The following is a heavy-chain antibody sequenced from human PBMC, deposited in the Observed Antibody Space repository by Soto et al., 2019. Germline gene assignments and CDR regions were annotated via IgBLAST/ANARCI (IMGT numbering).Heavy chain of an antibody. J-gene: IGHJ6*02. CDR3: ARWGRLAYYYDSSGYYYYYYGMDV. CDR2: IYYSGST. D-gene: IGHD3-22*01. Sequence: QVQLQESGPGLVKPSQTLSLTCTVSGGSISSGGYYWSWIRQHPGKGLEWIGYIYYSGSTYYNPSLKSRVTISVDTSKNQFSLKLSSVTAADTAVYYCARWGRLAYYYDSSGYYYYYYGMDVWGQGTTVTVSS. CDR1: GGSISSGGYY. V-gene: IGHV4-31*03.